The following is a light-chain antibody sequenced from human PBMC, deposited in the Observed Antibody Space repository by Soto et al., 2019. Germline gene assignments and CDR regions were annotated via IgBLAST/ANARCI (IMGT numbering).Light chain of an antibody. V-gene: IGLV2-11*01. CDR2: DVS. J-gene: IGLJ2*01. CDR1: SSDVGGYNY. Sequence: QSVLTQPRSVSGSPGQSVTISCTGTSSDVGGYNYVSWYQQHPGKAPKLMIYDVSKRPSGVPDRFSGSKSGNTASLTISGLQAEDAADYYCCSYAGSYTFENVVFGGGTKLTVL. CDR3: CSYAGSYTFENVV.